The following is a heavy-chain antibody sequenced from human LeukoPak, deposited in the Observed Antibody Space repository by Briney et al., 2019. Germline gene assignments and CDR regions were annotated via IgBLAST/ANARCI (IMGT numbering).Heavy chain of an antibody. CDR1: GGSFSGYY. Sequence: PSETLSLTCAVYGGSFSGYYWSWIRQPPGKGLEWIGEINHSGSTNYNPSLKSRVTISLDTSKNQFSLKLSSVTAADTAVYYCARARSYDSSLDYWGQGTLVTVSS. CDR3: ARARSYDSSLDY. J-gene: IGHJ4*02. D-gene: IGHD3-22*01. CDR2: INHSGST. V-gene: IGHV4-34*09.